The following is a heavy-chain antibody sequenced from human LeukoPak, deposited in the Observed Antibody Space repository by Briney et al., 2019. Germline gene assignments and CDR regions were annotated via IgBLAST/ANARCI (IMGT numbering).Heavy chain of an antibody. V-gene: IGHV3-21*06. CDR2: IIRSSSYI. D-gene: IGHD4-23*01. CDR3: AREWGSAVGDAFDI. Sequence: PGGSLRLSCAASGFTFSNSIMNWVRQAPGKGPEWVSSIIRSSSYIYYADSVKGRFTISRDNFKNTLYLQMNSLRAEDTAVYYCAREWGSAVGDAFDIWGQGTMVTVSS. CDR1: GFTFSNSI. J-gene: IGHJ3*02.